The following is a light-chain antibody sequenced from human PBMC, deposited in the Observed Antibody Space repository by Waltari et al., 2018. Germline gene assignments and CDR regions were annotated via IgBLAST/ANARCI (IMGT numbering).Light chain of an antibody. CDR1: VLAKKC. CDR3: SSASASKRVL. CDR2: RGV. Sequence: SYDLTQPSSLSVSPGQTAKITCSGDVLAKKCARWFQQKPGRAPVMLIYRGVERPPGVAERFSGSSSATTVPLIISGAQFEDDGHYYCSSASASKRVLFDGVSRLTV. V-gene: IGLV3-27*01. J-gene: IGLJ3*02.